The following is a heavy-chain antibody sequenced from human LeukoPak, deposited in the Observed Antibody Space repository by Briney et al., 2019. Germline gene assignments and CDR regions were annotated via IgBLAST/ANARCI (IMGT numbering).Heavy chain of an antibody. CDR1: GGSISSYY. V-gene: IGHV4-4*07. Sequence: KPSETLSLTCTVSGGSISSYYWSWIRQPAGKGLEWIGRIYTSGSTNYNPSLKSRVTMSVDTSKNQFSLKLSSVTAADTAVYYCARGYRPYYYDSSGYYYDAFDIWGQGTMVTVSS. J-gene: IGHJ3*02. D-gene: IGHD3-22*01. CDR3: ARGYRPYYYDSSGYYYDAFDI. CDR2: IYTSGST.